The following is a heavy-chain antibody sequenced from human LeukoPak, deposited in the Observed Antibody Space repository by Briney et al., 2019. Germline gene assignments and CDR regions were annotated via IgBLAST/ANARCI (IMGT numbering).Heavy chain of an antibody. V-gene: IGHV3-21*01. CDR2: ISMMSSYI. CDR1: GFTFSSYS. J-gene: IGHJ4*02. D-gene: IGHD2-2*02. Sequence: GGSLRLSCAASGFTFSSYSMNWVRQAPGKGREGVSSISMMSSYIDYADSVKGRFTFSRDNDKNSLYLKMNSLIAEDTAVYYCASNLEGYCSSTSCYTGDYWGQGTLVTVSS. CDR3: ASNLEGYCSSTSCYTGDY.